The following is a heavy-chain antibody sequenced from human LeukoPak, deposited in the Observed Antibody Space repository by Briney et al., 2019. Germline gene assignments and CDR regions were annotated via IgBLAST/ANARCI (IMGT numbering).Heavy chain of an antibody. Sequence: SVKVSCKASGYTFTGYFMQWVRQARGQRLEWIGWIVVGSGNTNYAQKFQERVTITRDMSTSTAYMELSSLRSEDTAVYYCAAQLDLYYYDSSGYSPPDYWGQGTLVTVSS. J-gene: IGHJ4*02. CDR3: AAQLDLYYYDSSGYSPPDY. D-gene: IGHD3-22*01. V-gene: IGHV1-58*02. CDR2: IVVGSGNT. CDR1: GYTFTGYF.